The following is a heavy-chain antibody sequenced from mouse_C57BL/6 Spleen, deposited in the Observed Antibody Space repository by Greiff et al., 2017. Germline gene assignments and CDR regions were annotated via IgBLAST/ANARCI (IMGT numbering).Heavy chain of an antibody. CDR3: ARADGAY. CDR2: IYPRAGST. CDR1: GYSFTSYD. J-gene: IGHJ3*01. V-gene: IGHV1-85*01. Sequence: VQLQQSGPELVKPGASVKLSCKASGYSFTSYDINWVKQRPGQGLEWIGWIYPRAGSTKYNEKFKGKATLTVDTSSSTAYMELHSLTSEDSAVYFCARADGAYWGQGTLVTVSA.